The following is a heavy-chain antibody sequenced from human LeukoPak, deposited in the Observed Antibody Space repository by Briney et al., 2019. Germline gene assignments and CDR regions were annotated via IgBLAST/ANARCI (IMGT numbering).Heavy chain of an antibody. CDR1: GYTFTSYA. CDR3: ATFQRYSSGWYAYGMDV. CDR2: INAGNGNT. Sequence: ATVKVSCKASGYTFTSYAMHWVRQAPGQRLEWMGWINAGNGNTKYSQKFQGRVTITRDTSASTAYMELSSLRSEDTAVYYCATFQRYSSGWYAYGMDVWGQGTTVTVSS. J-gene: IGHJ6*02. D-gene: IGHD6-19*01. V-gene: IGHV1-3*01.